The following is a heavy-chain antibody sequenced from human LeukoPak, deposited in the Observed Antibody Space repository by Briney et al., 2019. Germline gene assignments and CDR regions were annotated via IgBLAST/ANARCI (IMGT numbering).Heavy chain of an antibody. V-gene: IGHV4-59*01. CDR3: AREDPQTTVPEGMDV. D-gene: IGHD4-17*01. J-gene: IGHJ6*02. Sequence: SETLSLTCTVSGGSISNYYWSWIRQSPGKGLEWIGYIYYSGTTNSNPSLKSRVTISVDTSKNQSSLQLRSVTAADTAVYYCAREDPQTTVPEGMDVWGQGTTVIVSS. CDR2: IYYSGTT. CDR1: GGSISNYY.